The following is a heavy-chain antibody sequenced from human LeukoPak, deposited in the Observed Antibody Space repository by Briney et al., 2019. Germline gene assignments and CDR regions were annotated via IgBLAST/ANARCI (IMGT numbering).Heavy chain of an antibody. Sequence: SETLSLTCAVYGGSFSGYYWSWIRQPPGKGLEWIGEINHSGSTNYNPSLKSRVTISVDTSKHQFSLKLSSVTAAGTAVYSCARFARYCSSTSCYWFDPWGQGTLVTVSS. CDR3: ARFARYCSSTSCYWFDP. CDR2: INHSGST. D-gene: IGHD2-2*01. V-gene: IGHV4-34*01. CDR1: GGSFSGYY. J-gene: IGHJ5*02.